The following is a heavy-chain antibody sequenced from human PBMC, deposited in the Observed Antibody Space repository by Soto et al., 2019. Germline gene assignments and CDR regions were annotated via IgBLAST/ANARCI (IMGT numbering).Heavy chain of an antibody. J-gene: IGHJ4*02. V-gene: IGHV1-2*02. CDR2: INPNSGGT. D-gene: IGHD6-6*01. CDR1: GYTFTGYY. CDR3: ARDRRSSIAARSYYFDY. Sequence: RASVKVSCKASGYTFTGYYMHWVRQAPGQGLEWMGWINPNSGGTNYAQKFQGRVTMTRDTSISTAYMELSRLRSDDTAVYYCARDRRSSIAARSYYFDYWGQGTLVTVSS.